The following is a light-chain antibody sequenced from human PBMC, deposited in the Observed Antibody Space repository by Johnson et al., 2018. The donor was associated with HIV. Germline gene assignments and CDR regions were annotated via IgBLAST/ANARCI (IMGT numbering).Light chain of an antibody. CDR1: SSNIGNNY. Sequence: QSVLTQPPSVSAAPGQKVTISCSGSSSNIGNNYVSWYQQLPGTAPKLLIYDNNKRPSGIPDRFSGSKSGTSATLGITGLQTGDEADYYCGTWDSSLSAGGVFGTGPKVTV. V-gene: IGLV1-51*01. CDR3: GTWDSSLSAGGV. J-gene: IGLJ1*01. CDR2: DNN.